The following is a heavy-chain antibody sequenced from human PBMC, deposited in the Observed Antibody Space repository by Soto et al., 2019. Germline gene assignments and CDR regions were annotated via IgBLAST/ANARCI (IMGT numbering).Heavy chain of an antibody. CDR1: GGSISSGGYS. J-gene: IGHJ5*02. CDR2: IYHSGST. V-gene: IGHV4-30-2*01. D-gene: IGHD3-22*01. Sequence: SETLSLTCAVSGGSISSGGYSWSWIRQPPGKGLEWIGYIYHSGSTYYNPSLKSRVTISVDRSKNQFSLKLSSVTAADTAVYYCASRGSSGYYDWFDPWGEGTLVTVSS. CDR3: ASRGSSGYYDWFDP.